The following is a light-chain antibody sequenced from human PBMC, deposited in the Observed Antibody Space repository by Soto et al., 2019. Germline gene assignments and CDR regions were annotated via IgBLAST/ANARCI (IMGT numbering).Light chain of an antibody. V-gene: IGKV4-1*01. CDR2: WAS. CDR3: QQYYSSPPA. CDR1: QSVLYSSNNKNY. Sequence: DIVMTQSPDSLAVSLGERATINCKSSQSVLYSSNNKNYLAWYQQKPGQPPNLLIYWASTRESGVPHRFSGSGYGTDFTLTISSLQAEDVAVYYCQQYYSSPPAFGGGTKVEIK. J-gene: IGKJ4*01.